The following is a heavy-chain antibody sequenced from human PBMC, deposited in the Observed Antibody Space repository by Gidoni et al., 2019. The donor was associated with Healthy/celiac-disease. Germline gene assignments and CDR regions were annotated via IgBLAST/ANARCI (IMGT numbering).Heavy chain of an antibody. CDR2: INPNSGGT. CDR3: ARIGDSSGYDNYYYGMDV. J-gene: IGHJ6*02. V-gene: IGHV1-2*02. D-gene: IGHD5-12*01. Sequence: QVQLVQSGAEVKKPGASVTVSCKASGYTFTGYYMHWERQAPGQGLEWMGWINPNSGGTNDAQKSKGRVTMTRETSISTAYMELSRLRSDDTAVYYCARIGDSSGYDNYYYGMDVWGQGTTVTVSS. CDR1: GYTFTGYY.